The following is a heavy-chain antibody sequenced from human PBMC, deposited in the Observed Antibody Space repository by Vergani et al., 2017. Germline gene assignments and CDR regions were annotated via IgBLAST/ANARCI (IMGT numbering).Heavy chain of an antibody. Sequence: QVKLQESVPGLLKPSQTLSLTCTVSGESIRSGSHYWSWIRQPAGKGPEWIGHIHTGGSTDLHTSFKSRVSISVDTSKSQFSLNLNSVTVADTAVYYCARSRPYCTSGSCPAIWGQGTLVTVSS. V-gene: IGHV4-61*02. CDR1: GESIRSGSHY. J-gene: IGHJ4*02. CDR3: ARSRPYCTSGSCPAI. CDR2: IHTGGST. D-gene: IGHD2-15*01.